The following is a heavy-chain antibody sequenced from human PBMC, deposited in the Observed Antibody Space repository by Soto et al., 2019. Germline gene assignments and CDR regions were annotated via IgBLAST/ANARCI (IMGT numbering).Heavy chain of an antibody. CDR3: ARGFREIAAAGTYYYYGMDV. CDR1: GYTYTSYD. D-gene: IGHD6-13*01. CDR2: MNPNSGNT. V-gene: IGHV1-8*01. J-gene: IGHJ6*02. Sequence: QVQLVQSGAEVKKPGASVKVSCKASGYTYTSYDINWVRQATGQGLEWIGWMNPNSGNTGYAQKFQGRVTMTRNTSISTAYTELSSLGSEDTAVYYCARGFREIAAAGTYYYYGMDVWGQGTTVTVSS.